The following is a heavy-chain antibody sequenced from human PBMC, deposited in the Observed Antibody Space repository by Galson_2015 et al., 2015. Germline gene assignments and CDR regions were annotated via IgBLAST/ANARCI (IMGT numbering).Heavy chain of an antibody. CDR3: ARPNYYDSSGAHYYFDY. J-gene: IGHJ4*02. CDR2: IYPGDSDT. Sequence: QSGAEVKKPGESLKISWKGSGYSFTSYWIGWVRQMPGKGLEWMGIIYPGDSDTRYSPSFQGQVTISADKSISTAYLQWSSLKASDTAMYYCARPNYYDSSGAHYYFDYWGQGTLVTVSS. D-gene: IGHD3-22*01. V-gene: IGHV5-51*03. CDR1: GYSFTSYW.